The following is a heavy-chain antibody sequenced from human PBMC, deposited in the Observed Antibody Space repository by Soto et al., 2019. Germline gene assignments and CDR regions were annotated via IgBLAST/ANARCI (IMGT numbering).Heavy chain of an antibody. V-gene: IGHV3-7*03. CDR3: AKDEVDRSGWSGLYYFEY. Sequence: PGGSLRRSCAASGFTFSSYWMSCVRQAPGKGLEWLANIKQDGSEKYYVDSVKGRFTISRDNAKNSLYLQMNSLRAEDTAVYYCAKDEVDRSGWSGLYYFEYWGNGTRLTVSS. J-gene: IGHJ4*01. CDR2: IKQDGSEK. CDR1: GFTFSSYW. D-gene: IGHD6-19*01.